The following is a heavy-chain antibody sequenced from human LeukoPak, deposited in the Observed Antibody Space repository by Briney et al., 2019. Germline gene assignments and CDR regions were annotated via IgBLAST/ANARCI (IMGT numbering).Heavy chain of an antibody. D-gene: IGHD5-12*01. CDR2: IYTSGST. Sequence: SETLSLTCTVSGGPITIYSWTWIRQPAGKGLEWIGRIYTSGSTNYNPSLKSRVTMSVDTSKTQFSLKLNSVTAADTAVYYCAREGYSGYFDYWGQGTLVTVSS. CDR3: AREGYSGYFDY. CDR1: GGPITIYS. J-gene: IGHJ4*02. V-gene: IGHV4-4*07.